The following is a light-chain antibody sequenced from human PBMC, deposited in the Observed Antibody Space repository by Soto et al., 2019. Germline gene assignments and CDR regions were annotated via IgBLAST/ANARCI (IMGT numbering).Light chain of an antibody. CDR2: TNN. Sequence: QSVLTQPPSASGTPGQRVTISCSGSSSNIGSHVVNWYQQVPGTAPKLLIYTNNQLPSGVPDRFSDSKSGTSASLAISGLQSEDEADYYCASWDGSLQSGVFGGGTKVTVL. J-gene: IGLJ3*02. CDR1: SSNIGSHV. CDR3: ASWDGSLQSGV. V-gene: IGLV1-44*01.